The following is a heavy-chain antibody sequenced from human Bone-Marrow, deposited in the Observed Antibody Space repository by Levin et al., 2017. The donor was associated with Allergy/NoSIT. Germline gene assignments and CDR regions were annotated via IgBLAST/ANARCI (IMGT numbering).Heavy chain of an antibody. V-gene: IGHV5-51*01. Sequence: ASVKVSCKASGYSFTNYWIGWVRQMPGKGLEWMGIIYPDDSDTKYSPSFQGQVTISVDKSTNTAYLQWSSLKASDTAMIYSARQLSGIIATNFDSWGQGTLVTVSS. CDR2: IYPDDSDT. CDR3: ARQLSGIIATNFDS. J-gene: IGHJ4*02. D-gene: IGHD1-14*01. CDR1: GYSFTNYW.